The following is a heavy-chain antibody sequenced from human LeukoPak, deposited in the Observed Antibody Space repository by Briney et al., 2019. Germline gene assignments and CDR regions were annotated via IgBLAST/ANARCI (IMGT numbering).Heavy chain of an antibody. CDR1: RFTFNNAW. V-gene: IGHV3-53*01. CDR2: IYSGGST. Sequence: PGGSLRLSCVASRFTFNNAWMNWVRQAPGKGLEWVSVIYSGGSTYYADSVKGRFTISRDNSKNTLYLQMNSLRAEDTAVYYCARDLSRPYYYYGMDVWGQGTTVTVSS. J-gene: IGHJ6*02. CDR3: ARDLSRPYYYYGMDV.